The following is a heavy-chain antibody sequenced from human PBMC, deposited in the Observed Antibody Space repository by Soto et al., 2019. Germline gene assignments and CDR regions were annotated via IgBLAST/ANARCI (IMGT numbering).Heavy chain of an antibody. CDR1: GFTFSSYA. CDR3: ARAGIAAAETNWFDP. J-gene: IGHJ5*02. CDR2: ISYDGSNK. Sequence: QVQLVESGGGVVQPGRSLRLSCAASGFTFSSYAMHWVRQAPGKGLEWVAVISYDGSNKYYADSVKGRFSISRDNSKKTLYRQMTSLRAEDTAVYYCARAGIAAAETNWFDPWGQGTLVTVSS. V-gene: IGHV3-30-3*01. D-gene: IGHD6-13*01.